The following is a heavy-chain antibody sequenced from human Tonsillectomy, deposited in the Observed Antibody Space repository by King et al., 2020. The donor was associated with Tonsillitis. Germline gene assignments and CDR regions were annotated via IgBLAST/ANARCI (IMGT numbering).Heavy chain of an antibody. CDR3: ARAISMIVVVKKNNASDI. CDR1: GYTFTSYG. CDR2: ISAYNGNT. J-gene: IGHJ3*02. Sequence: VQLVQSGAEVKKPGASVKVSCKASGYTFTSYGISWVRQAPGQGLEWMGWISAYNGNTNYAQKLQGRVTMTTDTSTSTAYMELRSLRSDDTAVYYCARAISMIVVVKKNNASDIWGQGTMVTVSS. D-gene: IGHD3-22*01. V-gene: IGHV1-18*04.